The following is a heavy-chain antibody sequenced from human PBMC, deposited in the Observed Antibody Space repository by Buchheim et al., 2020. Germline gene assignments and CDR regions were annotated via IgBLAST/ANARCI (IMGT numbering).Heavy chain of an antibody. D-gene: IGHD6-6*01. CDR2: ISHTAYDI. V-gene: IGHV3-48*03. Sequence: EVQLVESGGGLVQPGGSLRLSCAASGFSFSSYEMNWVRQAPGKGLEWISYISHTAYDIYYADSVKGRFTISRDNAKNSLYLQMNSLTAEDMAVYYCTTHLRGRSSFDWGQGTL. CDR1: GFSFSSYE. J-gene: IGHJ4*02. CDR3: TTHLRGRSSFD.